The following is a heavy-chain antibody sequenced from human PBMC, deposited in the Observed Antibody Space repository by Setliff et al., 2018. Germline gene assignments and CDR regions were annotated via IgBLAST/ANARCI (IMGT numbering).Heavy chain of an antibody. CDR3: ARRRANYNWFDS. J-gene: IGHJ5*01. Sequence: PSETLSLTCAVYGGSFSGYYWSWIRQPPGKRLECMGGMDYSGRTYHNPFLQSRVTISIDTSKNQFSLKLTSVTAADTAIYYCARRRANYNWFDSWGQGTLVTVSS. CDR2: MDYSGRT. CDR1: GGSFSGYY. V-gene: IGHV4-34*01.